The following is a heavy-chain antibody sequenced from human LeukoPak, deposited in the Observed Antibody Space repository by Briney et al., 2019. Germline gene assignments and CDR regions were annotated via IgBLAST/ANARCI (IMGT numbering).Heavy chain of an antibody. Sequence: SETLSLTCTVSGYSISSGYYWGWIRQSPGKGLEWIGSIYHSGNTYYNPSLKSRVTISVDTSKNQFSLKLSSVTAADTAVYYCARAYSSSWYFNWFDPWGQGTLVTVSS. CDR2: IYHSGNT. J-gene: IGHJ5*02. V-gene: IGHV4-38-2*02. D-gene: IGHD6-13*01. CDR3: ARAYSSSWYFNWFDP. CDR1: GYSISSGYY.